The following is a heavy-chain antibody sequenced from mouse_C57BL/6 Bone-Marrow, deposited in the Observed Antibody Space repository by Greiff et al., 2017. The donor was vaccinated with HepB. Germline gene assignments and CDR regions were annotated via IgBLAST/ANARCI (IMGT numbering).Heavy chain of an antibody. CDR2: INPNNGGT. CDR3: ANRYGSPWFAY. V-gene: IGHV1-18*01. Sequence: EVQLQQSGPELVKPGASVKIPCKASGYTFTDYNMDWVKQSHGKSLEWIGDINPNNGGTIYNQKFKGKATLTVDKSSSTAYMELRSLTSEDTAGYYCANRYGSPWFAYWGQGTLVTVSA. J-gene: IGHJ3*01. CDR1: GYTFTDYN. D-gene: IGHD1-1*02.